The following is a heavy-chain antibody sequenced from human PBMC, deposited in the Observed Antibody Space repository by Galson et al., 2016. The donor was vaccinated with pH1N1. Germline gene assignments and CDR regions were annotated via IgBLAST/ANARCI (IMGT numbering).Heavy chain of an antibody. V-gene: IGHV4-61*09. D-gene: IGHD3-10*01. CDR3: ARIPRGKFLYYFDY. CDR2: IYTSGST. CDR1: GGSISSGSYY. Sequence: TLSLTCTVSGGSISSGSYYWSWIRQPAGKGLEWIGYIYTSGSTNYNPSLKGRVTITVDTSKNQFALNLSSVTAADTAVYSCARIPRGKFLYYFDYWGQGTLVTVSS. J-gene: IGHJ4*02.